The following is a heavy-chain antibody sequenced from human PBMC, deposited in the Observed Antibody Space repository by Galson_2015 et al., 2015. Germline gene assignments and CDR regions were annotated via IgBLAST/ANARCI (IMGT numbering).Heavy chain of an antibody. J-gene: IGHJ5*02. CDR2: NKGANGDT. V-gene: IGHV1-3*01. CDR1: GYTFTTHH. Sequence: SVKVSCKAYGYTFTTHHIHWVRQAPGQGLEWMGRNKGANGDTKYSQKFQGRVTITRDTSANTAYMELSSLRSEDTAVYYCARDREAAAGSGHNWFDPWGQGTLVTVSS. D-gene: IGHD6-13*01. CDR3: ARDREAAAGSGHNWFDP.